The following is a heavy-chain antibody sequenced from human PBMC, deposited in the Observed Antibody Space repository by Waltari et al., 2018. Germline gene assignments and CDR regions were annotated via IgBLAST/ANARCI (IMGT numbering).Heavy chain of an antibody. V-gene: IGHV4-59*01. CDR1: NGSLTDYF. J-gene: IGHJ4*02. Sequence: QVQLQESGPGLVKPSETLSLTCTVSNGSLTDYFWGWIRPPPGKGLEWIGFIYYAGSTKYNPTLKSRVTISVDTSGNHFSLSLSSVTAADTACYYCARVGRSNWFHDSWGQGTLVTVSS. CDR2: IYYAGST. CDR3: ARVGRSNWFHDS. D-gene: IGHD4-4*01.